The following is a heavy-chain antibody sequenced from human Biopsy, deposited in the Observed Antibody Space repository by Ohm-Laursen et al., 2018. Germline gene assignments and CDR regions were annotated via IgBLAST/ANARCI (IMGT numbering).Heavy chain of an antibody. CDR2: ISIKSGYT. CDR3: ALQSVTQMKNFDY. D-gene: IGHD2-21*02. CDR1: GFSFTGYY. V-gene: IGHV1-2*02. Sequence: ASVYASCQLSGFSFTGYYTRSGRHAPGAWLEWMGWISIKSGYTNCAHEFQGNIPMTRDTSMSTAYMEMSRLRCDDTAVYYCALQSVTQMKNFDYWGQGTLVTVSS. J-gene: IGHJ4*02.